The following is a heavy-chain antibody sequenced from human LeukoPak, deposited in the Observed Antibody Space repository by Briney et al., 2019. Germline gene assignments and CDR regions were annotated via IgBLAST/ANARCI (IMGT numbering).Heavy chain of an antibody. J-gene: IGHJ4*02. Sequence: ASVKVSCKASGYTFTIYGSSWVRQAPGQGLEWMGWISTYNVNTNYTQKLQGRVTMTTDTSTSTAYMELRGLRSDDTAVYYCARGRAPDYWGQGTLVTVSS. V-gene: IGHV1-18*04. CDR1: GYTFTIYG. CDR2: ISTYNVNT. CDR3: ARGRAPDY.